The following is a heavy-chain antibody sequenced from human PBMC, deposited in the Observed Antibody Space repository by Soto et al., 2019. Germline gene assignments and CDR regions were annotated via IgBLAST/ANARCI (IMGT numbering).Heavy chain of an antibody. CDR1: GFTFSSYW. J-gene: IGHJ3*02. CDR2: IKQDGSEK. V-gene: IGHV3-7*01. CDR3: ARAASVAAHAFDI. Sequence: GGSLRLSCAASGFTFSSYWMSWVRQAPGKGLEWVANIKQDGSEKYYVDSVKGRFTISRDNAKNSLYLQMNSLRAEDTAVYYCARAASVAAHAFDIWGQGTMVTVSS. D-gene: IGHD2-15*01.